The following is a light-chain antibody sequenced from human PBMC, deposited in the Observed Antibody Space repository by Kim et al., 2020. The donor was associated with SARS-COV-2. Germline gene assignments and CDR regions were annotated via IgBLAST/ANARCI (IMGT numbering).Light chain of an antibody. V-gene: IGLV6-57*03. CDR3: QSGRL. J-gene: IGLJ2*01. CDR2: EDN. CDR1: SGRIASNV. Sequence: ESQGKTVTISCTHSSGRIASNVVQWYQQRPCSAPTSVIYEDNQRPSWVPDRFSGSIDDSSNSASLTISGLKTEDEADYYCQSGRLFGGGTQLTVL.